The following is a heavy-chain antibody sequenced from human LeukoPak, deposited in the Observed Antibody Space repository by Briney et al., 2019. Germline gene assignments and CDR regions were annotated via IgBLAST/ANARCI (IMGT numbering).Heavy chain of an antibody. CDR1: SYSIRSDYY. V-gene: IGHV4-38-2*02. Sequence: SETLSLTCAVSSYSIRSDYYWGWIRQPPGKGLEWIGSIYHTGSTYKNPSLKSRVTISVDTSKNQFSLNLSSVTAADTAVYYCAREAFGDIVAAYEYWGQGTLVTVSS. CDR3: AREAFGDIVAAYEY. CDR2: IYHTGST. J-gene: IGHJ4*02. D-gene: IGHD5-12*01.